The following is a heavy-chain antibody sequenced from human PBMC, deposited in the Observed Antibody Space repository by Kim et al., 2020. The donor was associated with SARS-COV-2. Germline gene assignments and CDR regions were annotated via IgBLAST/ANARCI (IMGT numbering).Heavy chain of an antibody. Sequence: SQTLSLTCAISGDRVSSNSAAWNWIRQSPSRGLEWLGRTYYRSKWYNDYAVSVKSRITINPDTSKNQFSLQLNSVTPEDTAVYYCARDSMGSGSYSRGDFAFDIWGQGTMVTVSS. CDR2: TYYRSKWYN. D-gene: IGHD1-26*01. CDR3: ARDSMGSGSYSRGDFAFDI. V-gene: IGHV6-1*01. CDR1: GDRVSSNSAA. J-gene: IGHJ3*02.